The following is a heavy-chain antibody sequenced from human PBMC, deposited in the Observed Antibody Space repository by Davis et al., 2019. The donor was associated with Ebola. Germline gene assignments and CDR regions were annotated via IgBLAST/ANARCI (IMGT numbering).Heavy chain of an antibody. CDR1: GGSFSGYY. V-gene: IGHV4-34*01. D-gene: IGHD1-26*01. CDR2: INHSGST. Sequence: PSETLSLTCAVYGGSFSGYYWSWIRQPPGKGLEWIGEINHSGSTNYNPSLKSRVTISVDTSKNQFSLKLSSVTAADTAVYYCARDRVVVGATTNYYYMDVWGKGTTVTVSS. CDR3: ARDRVVVGATTNYYYMDV. J-gene: IGHJ6*03.